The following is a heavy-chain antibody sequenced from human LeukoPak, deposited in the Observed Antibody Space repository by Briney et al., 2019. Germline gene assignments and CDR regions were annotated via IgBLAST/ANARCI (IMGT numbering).Heavy chain of an antibody. CDR3: ATSGSYRIDY. CDR1: GGSISSGGYY. D-gene: IGHD1-26*01. V-gene: IGHV4-30-2*01. J-gene: IGHJ4*02. Sequence: SETLSLTCTVSGGSISSGGYYWSWIRQPPGKGLEWIGYIYHSGSTYYNPSLKSRVTISVDRSKNQFSLKLSSVTAADTAVYYCATSGSYRIDYRGQGTLVTVSS. CDR2: IYHSGST.